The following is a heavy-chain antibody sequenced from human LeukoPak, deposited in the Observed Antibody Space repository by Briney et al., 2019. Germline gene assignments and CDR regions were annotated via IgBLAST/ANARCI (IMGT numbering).Heavy chain of an antibody. CDR1: GFSLTTRGMS. CDR3: ARGPLARTGREGTLQIWLDP. D-gene: IGHD3/OR15-3a*01. V-gene: IGHV2-70*11. Sequence: FGPALVKPTQTLTLTCTFSGFSLTTRGMSVSWIRQPPGKALEWLARIDWDDDKYYSTSLKSRLTISKDTSKNQVVLTMTNTDPVDTATYYCARGPLARTGREGTLQIWLDPWGQGTLVTVSS. CDR2: IDWDDDK. J-gene: IGHJ5*02.